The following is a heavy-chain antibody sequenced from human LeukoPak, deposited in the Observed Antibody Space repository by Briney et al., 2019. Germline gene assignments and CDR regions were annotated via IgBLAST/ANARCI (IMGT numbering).Heavy chain of an antibody. J-gene: IGHJ6*03. CDR3: ARGYNWGSPTRNFYYLDV. V-gene: IGHV4-4*07. D-gene: IGHD7-27*01. Sequence: SETLSLTCTVSGGSISSYYWSWIRQPAGKGLEWIGRIYTSGSTNYNPSLKSRVTMTVDTSKNQFSLKLRSVTAADTAVYYCARGYNWGSPTRNFYYLDVWGKGTTVTVSS. CDR2: IYTSGST. CDR1: GGSISSYY.